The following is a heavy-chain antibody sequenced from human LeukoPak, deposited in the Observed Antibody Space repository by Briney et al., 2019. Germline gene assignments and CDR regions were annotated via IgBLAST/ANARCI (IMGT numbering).Heavy chain of an antibody. Sequence: GGSLRLSCAASGLIFSNAWMSWVRQVPGKGLEWVGRIKSKTDGGTTDYVAHVKGRFTISRDDSKNTLYLQMNSLKTEDTGMYYCFTDANYDSSAYYYRIDYWGQGTLVTVSS. D-gene: IGHD3-22*01. J-gene: IGHJ4*02. CDR3: FTDANYDSSAYYYRIDY. CDR1: GLIFSNAW. V-gene: IGHV3-15*01. CDR2: IKSKTDGGTT.